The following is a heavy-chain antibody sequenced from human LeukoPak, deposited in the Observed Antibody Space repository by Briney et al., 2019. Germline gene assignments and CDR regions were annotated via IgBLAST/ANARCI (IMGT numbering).Heavy chain of an antibody. J-gene: IGHJ4*02. V-gene: IGHV3-23*01. D-gene: IGHD3-9*01. CDR3: AKWGDYDVLTGYYDSDY. CDR2: VSGRDTST. Sequence: HAGASLRLSCAASGFTFSNYAMSWVRQAPGKGLEWVSAVSGRDTSTYYTDSVKGRFTISRDNSKTTLYLQMNSLSAEDTAIYYCAKWGDYDVLTGYYDSDYWGQGTLVTVSS. CDR1: GFTFSNYA.